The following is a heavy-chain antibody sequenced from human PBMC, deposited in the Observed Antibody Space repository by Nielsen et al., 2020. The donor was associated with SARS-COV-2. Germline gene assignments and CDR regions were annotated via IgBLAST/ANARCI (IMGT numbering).Heavy chain of an antibody. V-gene: IGHV1-18*01. CDR3: AGGGSSGYYPFDY. CDR2: ISAYNGNT. J-gene: IGHJ4*02. D-gene: IGHD3-22*01. Sequence: ASVKVSCKASGYTFTSYGISWVRQAPGQGLEWMGWISAYNGNTNYAQEFQGRVTITRDTSASTAYMELSSLRSEDTAVYYCAGGGSSGYYPFDYWGQGTLVTVSS. CDR1: GYTFTSYG.